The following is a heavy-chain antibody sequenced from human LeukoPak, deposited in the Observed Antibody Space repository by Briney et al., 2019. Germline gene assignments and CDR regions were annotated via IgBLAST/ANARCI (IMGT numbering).Heavy chain of an antibody. Sequence: GGSLRLSCAASGLTFSSYAMSWVRQAPGKGLEWVSAISGSGGSTYYADSVKGRFTISRDNSKNTLYLQMNSLRAEDTAVYYCAKGGRIAAAGRSSYYFDYWGQGTLVTVSS. CDR1: GLTFSSYA. V-gene: IGHV3-23*01. D-gene: IGHD6-13*01. CDR2: ISGSGGST. J-gene: IGHJ4*02. CDR3: AKGGRIAAAGRSSYYFDY.